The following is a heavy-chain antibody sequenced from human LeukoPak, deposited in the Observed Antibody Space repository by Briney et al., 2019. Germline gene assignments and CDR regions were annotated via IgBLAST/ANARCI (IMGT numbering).Heavy chain of an antibody. V-gene: IGHV3-66*01. CDR3: ARVMVRGVIIFRRSWFDP. CDR1: GFTVSSNY. Sequence: GGSLRLSCAASGFTVSSNYMSWVRQAPGEGLEWVSVIYSGGSTYYADLVKGRFTISRDNSKNTLYLPMNSLRAEDTAVYYCARVMVRGVIIFRRSWFDPWGQGTLVTVSS. D-gene: IGHD3-10*01. J-gene: IGHJ5*02. CDR2: IYSGGST.